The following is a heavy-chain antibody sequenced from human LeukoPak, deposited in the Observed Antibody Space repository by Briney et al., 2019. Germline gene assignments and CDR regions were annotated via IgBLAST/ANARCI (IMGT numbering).Heavy chain of an antibody. CDR1: GFTLSIYD. Sequence: GGSLRLSCAASGFTLSIYDMHWVRQPPGKGLEWVSGIDIPGNTYYPDSVKGRFTMSRESAKNSLYLQMNSLRAGDTAVYYCARAVAGTHWFDPWGQGTLVTVSS. CDR3: ARAVAGTHWFDP. CDR2: IDIPGNT. V-gene: IGHV3-13*01. D-gene: IGHD6-19*01. J-gene: IGHJ5*02.